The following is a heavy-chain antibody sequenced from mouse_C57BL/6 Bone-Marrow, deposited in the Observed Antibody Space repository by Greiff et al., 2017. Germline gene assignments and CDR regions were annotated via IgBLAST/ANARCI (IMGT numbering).Heavy chain of an antibody. CDR1: GYTFTDYY. D-gene: IGHD1-1*01. J-gene: IGHJ2*01. CDR2: IYPGSGNT. V-gene: IGHV1-76*01. CDR3: ARRDYYGSSPFDY. Sequence: QVQVVESGAELVRPGASVKLSCKASGYTFTDYYINWVKQRPGQGLEWIARIYPGSGNTYYNEKFKGKATLTAEKSSSTAYMQLSSLTSEDSAVYFCARRDYYGSSPFDYWGQGTTLTVSS.